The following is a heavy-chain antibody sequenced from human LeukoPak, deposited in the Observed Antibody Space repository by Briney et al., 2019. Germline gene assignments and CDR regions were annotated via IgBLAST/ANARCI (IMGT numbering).Heavy chain of an antibody. D-gene: IGHD1-26*01. J-gene: IGHJ4*02. V-gene: IGHV3-53*01. CDR3: ARGKSRGSHIDY. CDR2: IYSGGST. Sequence: GGSLRLSCEASGFTFSDFYMTWIRQAPGKGLEWVSVIYSGGSTYYADSVKGRFTISRDNSKNTLYLQMNSLRAEDTAVYYCARGKSRGSHIDYWGQGTLVTVSS. CDR1: GFTFSDFY.